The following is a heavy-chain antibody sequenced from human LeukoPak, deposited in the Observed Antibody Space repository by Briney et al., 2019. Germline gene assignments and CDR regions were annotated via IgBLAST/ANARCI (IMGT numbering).Heavy chain of an antibody. CDR1: GGSISSSSYY. J-gene: IGHJ4*02. CDR3: ARGLFAAAGTIFDY. Sequence: TSETLSLTCTVSGGSISSSSYYWGWIRQPPGKGLEWIGSIYYSGSTYYNPSLKSRVTISVDTSKNQFSLKLSSVTAADTAVYYCARGLFAAAGTIFDYWGQGTLVTVSS. D-gene: IGHD6-13*01. CDR2: IYYSGST. V-gene: IGHV4-39*07.